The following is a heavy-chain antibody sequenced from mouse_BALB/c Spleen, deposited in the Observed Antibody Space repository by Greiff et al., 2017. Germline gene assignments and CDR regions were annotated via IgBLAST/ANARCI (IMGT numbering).Heavy chain of an antibody. CDR2: INPSTGYT. Sequence: QVQLQQSGPELVKPGASVKMSCKASGYTFTSYWMHWVKQRPGQGLEWIGYINPSTGYTEYNQKFKDKATLTADKSSSTAYMQLSSLTSEDSAVYYCARGWFAYWGQGTLVTVSA. CDR3: ARGWFAY. CDR1: GYTFTSYW. J-gene: IGHJ3*01. V-gene: IGHV1-7*01.